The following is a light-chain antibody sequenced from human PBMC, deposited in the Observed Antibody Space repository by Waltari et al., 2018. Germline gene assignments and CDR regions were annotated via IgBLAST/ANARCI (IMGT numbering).Light chain of an antibody. Sequence: QSALTQPASVSGSPGQSITISCTGTNSDVGFSNYVSWYQQHPGKAPQLLLYDVSVRPSAVSNRFPGSQSGHTASLTHSGLQAEDEADYYCNSYTGSSSWVFGGGTRLTVL. V-gene: IGLV2-14*03. J-gene: IGLJ3*02. CDR2: DVS. CDR1: NSDVGFSNY. CDR3: NSYTGSSSWV.